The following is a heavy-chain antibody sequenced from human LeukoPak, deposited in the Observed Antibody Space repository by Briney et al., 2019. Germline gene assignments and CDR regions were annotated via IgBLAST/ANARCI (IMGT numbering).Heavy chain of an antibody. CDR3: ARNYD. D-gene: IGHD1-7*01. J-gene: IGHJ4*02. CDR1: GFTFSTNW. Sequence: GGSLRLSCAASGFTFSTNWMSWVRQAPGKGLEWVANINADGSDKYYVDSVKGRFTISRDNVENSLYLQMNSLRVEDTAVYYCARNYDWGQGTLVTVAS. V-gene: IGHV3-7*05. CDR2: INADGSDK.